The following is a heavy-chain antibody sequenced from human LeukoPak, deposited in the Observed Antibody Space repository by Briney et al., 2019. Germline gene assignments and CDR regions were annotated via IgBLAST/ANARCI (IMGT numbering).Heavy chain of an antibody. CDR1: GGTFSSYA. V-gene: IGHV1-18*01. J-gene: IGHJ4*02. D-gene: IGHD6-13*01. CDR2: INPNSGGT. CDR3: ATSRSIAAADPHY. Sequence: ASVKVSCKASGGTFSSYAISWVRQAPGQGLEWMGWINPNSGGTNYAQKLQGRVTMTTDTSTSTAYMELRSLRSDDTAVHYCATSRSIAAADPHYWGQGTLVTVSS.